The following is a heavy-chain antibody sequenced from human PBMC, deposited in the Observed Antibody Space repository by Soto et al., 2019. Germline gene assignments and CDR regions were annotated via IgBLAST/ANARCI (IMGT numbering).Heavy chain of an antibody. CDR1: GFTFSSYG. CDR3: ARDGRAAPAYYDFWSGLYYYGMDV. V-gene: IGHV3-33*01. D-gene: IGHD3-3*01. J-gene: IGHJ6*02. CDR2: IWYDGSNK. Sequence: GGSLRLSCAASGFTFSSYGMHWVRQAPGKGLEWVAVIWYDGSNKYYADSVKGRFTISRDNSKNTLYLQMNSLRAEDTAVYYCARDGRAAPAYYDFWSGLYYYGMDVWGQGTTVTVSS.